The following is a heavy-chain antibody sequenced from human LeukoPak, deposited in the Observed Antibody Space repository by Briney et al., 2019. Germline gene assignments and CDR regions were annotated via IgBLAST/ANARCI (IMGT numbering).Heavy chain of an antibody. V-gene: IGHV4-4*07. D-gene: IGHD2-8*01. CDR1: GGSMNSYY. Sequence: KPSETLSLTCTVSGGSMNSYYWSWIRQPAGKELEWIGRIYSSGGTNYNPSLKSRVTMSVDTSKNQFSLKLSSVTAADTAVYYCAREPHGYSDYWGQGTLVTVSS. CDR3: AREPHGYSDY. J-gene: IGHJ4*02. CDR2: IYSSGGT.